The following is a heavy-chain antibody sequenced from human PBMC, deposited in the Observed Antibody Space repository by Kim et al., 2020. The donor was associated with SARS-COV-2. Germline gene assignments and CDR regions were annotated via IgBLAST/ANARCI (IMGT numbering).Heavy chain of an antibody. V-gene: IGHV4-4*02. Sequence: SETLSLTCAVSGGSISSSNWWSWVRQPPGKGLEWIGEIYHSGSTNYNPSLKSRVTISVDKSKNQFSLKLSSVTAADTAVYYCARVVKGEEGLPLLADALYYYDSSGYYYHWGQGTLVTVSS. J-gene: IGHJ5*02. D-gene: IGHD3-22*01. CDR1: GGSISSSNW. CDR2: IYHSGST. CDR3: ARVVKGEEGLPLLADALYYYDSSGYYYH.